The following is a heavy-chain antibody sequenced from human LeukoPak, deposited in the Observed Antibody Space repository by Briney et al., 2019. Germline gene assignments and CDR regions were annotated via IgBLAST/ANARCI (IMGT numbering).Heavy chain of an antibody. CDR1: GGSFSGYY. J-gene: IGHJ5*02. Sequence: SETLSLTCAVYGGSFSGYYWSWIRQPPGKGLEWIGEINHSGSTNYNPSLKSRVTISVDTSKNQFSLKLSSVTAADTAVYYCARHFRTGTTRWFDPWGQGTLVTVSS. CDR2: INHSGST. CDR3: ARHFRTGTTRWFDP. V-gene: IGHV4-34*01. D-gene: IGHD1-7*01.